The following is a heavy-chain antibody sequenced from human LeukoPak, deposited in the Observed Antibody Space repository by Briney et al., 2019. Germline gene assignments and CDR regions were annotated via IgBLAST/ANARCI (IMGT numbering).Heavy chain of an antibody. J-gene: IGHJ5*02. CDR2: INPSGGST. CDR3: ARDPYGTNWFDP. CDR1: GYTFTSYY. V-gene: IGHV1-46*01. D-gene: IGHD4-17*01. Sequence: ASVKVSCKASGYTFTSYYMHWVRQAPGQGLEWMGVINPSGGSTSYAQKFQGRVTMTRDTSTSTVYMELSSLRSEDTAVYYCARDPYGTNWFDPWGQGTLVTVSS.